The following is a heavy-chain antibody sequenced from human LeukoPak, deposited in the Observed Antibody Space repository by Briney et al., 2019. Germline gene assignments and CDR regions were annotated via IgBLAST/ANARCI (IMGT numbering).Heavy chain of an antibody. Sequence: ASVKVSFKASGYTFTGYYMHWVRQAPGQGLEWMGWINPNSGGTNYAQKFQGRVTMTRDTSISTAYMELSRLRSDDTAVYYCARDFLRFRWFDPWGQGTLVTVSS. CDR2: INPNSGGT. CDR3: ARDFLRFRWFDP. CDR1: GYTFTGYY. D-gene: IGHD3-3*01. V-gene: IGHV1-2*02. J-gene: IGHJ5*02.